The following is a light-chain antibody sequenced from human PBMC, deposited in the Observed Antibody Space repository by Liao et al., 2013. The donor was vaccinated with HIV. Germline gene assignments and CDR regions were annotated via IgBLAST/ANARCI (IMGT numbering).Light chain of an antibody. J-gene: IGLJ3*02. CDR2: FNS. V-gene: IGLV3-21*01. CDR1: NIGSHS. CDR3: QVWDSTTDHPEV. Sequence: SYVVTQPPSVSVAPGKTARITCGGNNIGSHSVHWYQQKPGQAPRLVIYFNSDRPSGIPERFSGSNSGNTATLTISRVEAGDEADYYCQVWDSTTDHPEVFGGGTKLTVL.